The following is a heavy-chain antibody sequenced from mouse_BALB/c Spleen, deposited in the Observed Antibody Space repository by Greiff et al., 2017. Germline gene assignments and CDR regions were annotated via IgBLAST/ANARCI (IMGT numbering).Heavy chain of an antibody. Sequence: EVQGVESGGGLVQPGGSRKLSCAASGFTFSSFGMHWVRQAPEKGLEWVAYISSGSSTIYYADTVKGRFTISRDNPKNTLFLQMTSLRSEDTAMYYCARGVLTLYYAMDYWGQGTSVTVSS. D-gene: IGHD2-13*01. J-gene: IGHJ4*01. CDR3: ARGVLTLYYAMDY. V-gene: IGHV5-17*02. CDR2: ISSGSSTI. CDR1: GFTFSSFG.